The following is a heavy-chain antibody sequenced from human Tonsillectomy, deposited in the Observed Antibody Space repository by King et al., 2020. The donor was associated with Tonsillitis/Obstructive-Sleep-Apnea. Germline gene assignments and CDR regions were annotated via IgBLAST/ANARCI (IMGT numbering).Heavy chain of an antibody. D-gene: IGHD4-23*01. V-gene: IGHV4-31*01. CDR3: ARGHGGLRWFSRFDP. CDR1: GGSISSGGYY. Sequence: QLQESGPGLVKPSQTLSLTCTVSGGSISSGGYYWTWIRQHPGKGLEWIGDIYYSGSTYYNPSLKSLVTISVDTSKNQFSLKLSSVTAADTAVYYCARGHGGLRWFSRFDPWGQGTLVTVSS. CDR2: IYYSGST. J-gene: IGHJ5*02.